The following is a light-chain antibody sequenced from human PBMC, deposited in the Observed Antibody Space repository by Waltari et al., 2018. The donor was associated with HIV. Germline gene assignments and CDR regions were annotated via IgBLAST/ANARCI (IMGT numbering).Light chain of an antibody. CDR2: AAS. J-gene: IGKJ4*01. CDR3: QQTYNPPLT. CDR1: QSVSSY. V-gene: IGKV1-39*01. Sequence: DIQMTQSPSSLSASVGDRVTLTCRASQSVSSYLNWYQQKPGKVPKVLVYAASTLQSGVPSRFSGSGSGTDFTLTISSLQPEDFATYYCQQTYNPPLTFGGGTRVEIK.